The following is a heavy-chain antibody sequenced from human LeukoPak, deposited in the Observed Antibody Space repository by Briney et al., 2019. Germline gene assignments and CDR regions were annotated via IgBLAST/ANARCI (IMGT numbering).Heavy chain of an antibody. CDR1: GFPFSSYE. J-gene: IGHJ4*02. V-gene: IGHV3-48*03. CDR2: IDSGGITI. CDR3: ARDSVGDLLDY. Sequence: GGSLRLSCEGSGFPFSSYEMNWLRQAPGKGLEWVSHIDSGGITIYYADSVKGRFTISRDNAKNSIYLQTDSLRVEDTAIYYCARDSVGDLLDYWGQGTPVTVSS. D-gene: IGHD4-17*01.